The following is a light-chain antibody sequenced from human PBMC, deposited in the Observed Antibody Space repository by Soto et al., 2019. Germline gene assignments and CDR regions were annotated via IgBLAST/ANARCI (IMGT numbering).Light chain of an antibody. V-gene: IGKV3D-20*02. CDR2: GAS. Sequence: EIVLAQSPGTLSLSPGESATLSCRASQSVSSSFLAWYQQKAGQAPRLLIYGASRRATGIPARFSGSGSGTDFTLTISSLEPEDFAVYYCQQRSNWPITFGQGTRLEI. CDR3: QQRSNWPIT. J-gene: IGKJ5*01. CDR1: QSVSSSF.